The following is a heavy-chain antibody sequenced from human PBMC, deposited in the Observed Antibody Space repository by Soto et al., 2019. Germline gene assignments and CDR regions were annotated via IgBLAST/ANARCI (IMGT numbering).Heavy chain of an antibody. D-gene: IGHD2-2*01. Sequence: ASETLSLTCAVYRGSLSGYYWSWIRQSPGEGLEWIGEIHHSGSTNYNPSLKSRVTISVDTSKNRLSLKLSSVTAADTAVYYCAGESCGTSSCSMETKYFVMDVWGQGTTVTVSS. J-gene: IGHJ6*02. CDR3: AGESCGTSSCSMETKYFVMDV. V-gene: IGHV4-34*01. CDR1: RGSLSGYY. CDR2: IHHSGST.